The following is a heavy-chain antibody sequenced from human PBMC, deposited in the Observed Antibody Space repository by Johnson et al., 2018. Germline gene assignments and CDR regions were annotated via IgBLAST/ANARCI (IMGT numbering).Heavy chain of an antibody. V-gene: IGHV4-59*01. CDR1: GVSISGFH. CDR2: VHYNGST. J-gene: IGHJ4*02. D-gene: IGHD6-13*01. CDR3: ARTPTYSASWYFDF. Sequence: QVQLQESGPGLVKASETLSLTCTVSGVSISGFHWSWIRQPPGKGLEWIGYVHYNGSTNYNPSLESRVSISVDTSNHQFSLALRSVTAADTAVYYCARTPTYSASWYFDFCGQGSLVTVSS.